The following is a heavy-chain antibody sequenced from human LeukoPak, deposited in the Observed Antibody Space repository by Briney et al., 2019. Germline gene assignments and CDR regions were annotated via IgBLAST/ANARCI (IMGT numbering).Heavy chain of an antibody. J-gene: IGHJ4*02. CDR3: ARQYYDYVWGSYRLPSYFDY. CDR1: GYSFTSYW. Sequence: RGESLKISCKGSGYSFTSYWIGWVRQMPGKGLEWMGIIYPGDSDTRYSPSFQGQVTISADKSISTAYLQWSSLKASDTAMYYCARQYYDYVWGSYRLPSYFDYWGQGTLVTVSS. CDR2: IYPGDSDT. V-gene: IGHV5-51*01. D-gene: IGHD3-16*02.